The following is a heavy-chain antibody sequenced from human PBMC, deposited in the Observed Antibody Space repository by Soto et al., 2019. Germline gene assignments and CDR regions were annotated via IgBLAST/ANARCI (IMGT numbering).Heavy chain of an antibody. CDR1: GFSLSTSGVG. D-gene: IGHD1-26*01. V-gene: IGHV2-5*02. CDR2: IYWDDDK. Sequence: QITLKESGPTLVKPTQTLTLTCTFSGFSLSTSGVGVGWIRQPPGKALEWLALIYWDDDKRYSPSLKSRLTSTKDXXKXQXXLPLNNMEPVDTATYYCAHSDSGSYYVPYYYGMDVWGQGTTVTVSS. CDR3: AHSDSGSYYVPYYYGMDV. J-gene: IGHJ6*02.